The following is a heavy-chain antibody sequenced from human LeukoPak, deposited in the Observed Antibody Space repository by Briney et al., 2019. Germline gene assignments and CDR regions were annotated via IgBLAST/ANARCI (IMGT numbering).Heavy chain of an antibody. CDR3: ARDRTIFGVVIMEFDY. CDR2: INPNSGGT. V-gene: IGHV1-2*02. Sequence: GASVNVSCKASGYTFTGYYMHWVRQAPGQGLEWMGGINPNSGGTNYAQKFQGRVTMTRDMSISTAYMEPSRLRSDDTAVYYCARDRTIFGVVIMEFDYWGQGTLVTVSS. D-gene: IGHD3-3*01. J-gene: IGHJ4*02. CDR1: GYTFTGYY.